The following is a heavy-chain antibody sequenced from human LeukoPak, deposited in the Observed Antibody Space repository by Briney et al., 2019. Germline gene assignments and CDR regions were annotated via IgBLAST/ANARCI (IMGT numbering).Heavy chain of an antibody. D-gene: IGHD3-10*01. Sequence: PSETLSLTCTVSGGSISSGSYYWSWIRQPAGKGLEWIGRIYTSGSTNYNPSLKSRVSISVDTSKNQFSLKLSSVTAADTAVYYCARARLWFDIWGQGTMVTVSS. CDR2: IYTSGST. CDR1: GGSISSGSYY. J-gene: IGHJ3*02. CDR3: ARARLWFDI. V-gene: IGHV4-61*02.